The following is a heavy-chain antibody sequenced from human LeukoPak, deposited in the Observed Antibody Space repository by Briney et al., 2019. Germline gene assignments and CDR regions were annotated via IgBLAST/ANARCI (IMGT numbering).Heavy chain of an antibody. CDR1: GYTFTSYG. Sequence: ASVKVSCKASGYTFTSYGISWVRQAPGQGLEWMGWISAYNGNTNYAQKLQGRVTMTTDTSTSTAYVELRSLRSDDTAVYYCARDSIAVAGIYYYGMDVWGQGTTVTVSS. D-gene: IGHD6-19*01. J-gene: IGHJ6*02. CDR2: ISAYNGNT. V-gene: IGHV1-18*01. CDR3: ARDSIAVAGIYYYGMDV.